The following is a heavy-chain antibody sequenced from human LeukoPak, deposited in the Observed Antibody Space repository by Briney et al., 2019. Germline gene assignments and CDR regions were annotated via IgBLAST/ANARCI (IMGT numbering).Heavy chain of an antibody. CDR3: AKNLGRDGYPLLDAFDI. J-gene: IGHJ3*02. CDR2: ISGSGGGT. V-gene: IGHV3-23*01. D-gene: IGHD5-24*01. CDR1: GFTFSSYA. Sequence: GGSLRLSCAASGFTFSSYAMSWVRQAPGKGLEWVSAISGSGGGTYYADSVKGRFTISRDNSKNTLYLQMNSLRAEDTAVYYCAKNLGRDGYPLLDAFDIWGQGTMVTVSS.